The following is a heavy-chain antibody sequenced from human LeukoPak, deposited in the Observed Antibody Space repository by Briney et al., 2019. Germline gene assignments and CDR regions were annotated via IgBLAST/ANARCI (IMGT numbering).Heavy chain of an antibody. J-gene: IGHJ4*02. CDR1: GFTFSSYS. CDR3: ARGRWGLDY. CDR2: ISSGSDTI. V-gene: IGHV3-48*04. Sequence: GGSLRLSCVASGFTFSSYSMNWVRQAPGKGLEWVSDISSGSDTIHYADSVKGRFTISRDNAKNSLYLQMNSLRAEDTAVYYCARGRWGLDYWGQGTLVTVSS. D-gene: IGHD2-21*02.